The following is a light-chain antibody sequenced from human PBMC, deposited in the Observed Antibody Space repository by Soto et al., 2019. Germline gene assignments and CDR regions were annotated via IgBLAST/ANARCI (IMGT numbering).Light chain of an antibody. CDR3: RSYTSSSTRV. CDR1: SSDVGGYNY. J-gene: IGLJ1*01. Sequence: QSVLTQPASVSGSPGQSITISCTGTSSDVGGYNYVSWYQQHPGKAPKLMIYEVSNRPSGVSNRFSGSKSGNTAPLTISGLQAEDEADYSCRSYTSSSTRVFGTGTKVTVL. CDR2: EVS. V-gene: IGLV2-14*01.